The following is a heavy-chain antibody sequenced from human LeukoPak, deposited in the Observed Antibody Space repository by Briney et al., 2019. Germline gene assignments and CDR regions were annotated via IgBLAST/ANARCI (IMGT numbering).Heavy chain of an antibody. CDR2: MSYTGTT. Sequence: SETLSLTCTVSGDSGKNRFYFWGWIRQPPGKGLEWVATMSYTGTTYYIPSLESRVTMSVDTSQTHFSLTLNSVTAPDTAVYYCARHSPSSTVADWFDPWGQGTLVTVSS. J-gene: IGHJ5*02. D-gene: IGHD4-23*01. V-gene: IGHV4-39*01. CDR3: ARHSPSSTVADWFDP. CDR1: GDSGKNRFYF.